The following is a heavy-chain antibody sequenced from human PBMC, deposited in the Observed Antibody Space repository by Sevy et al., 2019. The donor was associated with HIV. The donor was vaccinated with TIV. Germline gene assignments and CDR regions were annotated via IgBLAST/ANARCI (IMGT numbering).Heavy chain of an antibody. V-gene: IGHV3-33*08. CDR1: GFTFSSYV. CDR2: IWYDGTIK. J-gene: IGHJ4*02. CDR3: ARGGGYCGGDGYSVDY. D-gene: IGHD2-21*02. Sequence: GGSLRLSCAASGFTFSSYVMHWVRQAPGKGLEWVALIWYDGTIKYYADSVKGRFTISRDNSKDTLFQQMNSLTPEDTAVYYCARGGGYCGGDGYSVDYWGQGALVTVSS.